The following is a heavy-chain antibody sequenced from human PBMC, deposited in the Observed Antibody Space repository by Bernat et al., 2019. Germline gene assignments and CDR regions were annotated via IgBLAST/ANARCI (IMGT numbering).Heavy chain of an antibody. Sequence: EVQLVESGGGLVQPGGSLRLSCAASGFTFSSYWMHWVRQAPGKGLVWVSRINSDGSSTSYADSVKGRFTISRDNAKNTLYLQMNSLRAEYTAVYYCARDGDDSSGWYYFDYWGQGNLVTVSS. V-gene: IGHV3-74*01. D-gene: IGHD6-19*01. CDR3: ARDGDDSSGWYYFDY. J-gene: IGHJ4*02. CDR1: GFTFSSYW. CDR2: INSDGSST.